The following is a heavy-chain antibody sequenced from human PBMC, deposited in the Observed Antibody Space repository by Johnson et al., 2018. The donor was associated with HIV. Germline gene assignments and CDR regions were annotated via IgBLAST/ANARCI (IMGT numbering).Heavy chain of an antibody. V-gene: IGHV3-30-3*01. D-gene: IGHD2-2*01. CDR1: GFTFSSYA. CDR2: ISYDGSNK. CDR3: ARNGLIPAAKGVAFDI. Sequence: QVQLVESGGGVVQPGRSLRLSCAASGFTFSSYAMHWVRQAPGKGLEWVAVISYDGSNKYYADSVKGRFTISRDNSKNTLYVQMNSLRPEDTAVYYCARNGLIPAAKGVAFDIWGQGTTVTVSS. J-gene: IGHJ3*02.